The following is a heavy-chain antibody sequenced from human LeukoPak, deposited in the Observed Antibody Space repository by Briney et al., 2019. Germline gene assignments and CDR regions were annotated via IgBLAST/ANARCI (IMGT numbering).Heavy chain of an antibody. D-gene: IGHD5-18*01. CDR3: ATGYSYGYRFDY. J-gene: IGHJ4*02. CDR1: GGSFSGYY. V-gene: IGHV4-59*10. CDR2: IYTSGST. Sequence: PSETLSLTCAVYGGSFSGYYWSWIRQPAGKGLEWIGRIYTSGSTNYNPSLKSRVTISVDTSKNHFSLKLSSVTAADTAVYYCATGYSYGYRFDYWGQGTLVTVSS.